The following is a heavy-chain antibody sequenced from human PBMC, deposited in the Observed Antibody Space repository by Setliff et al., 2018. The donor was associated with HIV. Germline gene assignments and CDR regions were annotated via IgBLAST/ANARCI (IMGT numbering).Heavy chain of an antibody. CDR1: GFTVSSNY. CDR2: IYSGGNT. J-gene: IGHJ4*02. V-gene: IGHV3-66*02. Sequence: PGGSLRLSCAASGFTVSSNYMSWVRQAPGKGLEWVSVIYSGGNTYFADSVKGRLTISRDNSKNTLFLQMNSLRTEDTAVYYCARTPSSSWPEYYFDYWGQGTLVTVSS. D-gene: IGHD6-13*01. CDR3: ARTPSSSWPEYYFDY.